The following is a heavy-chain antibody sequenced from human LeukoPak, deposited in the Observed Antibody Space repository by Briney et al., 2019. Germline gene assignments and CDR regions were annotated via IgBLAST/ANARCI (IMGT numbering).Heavy chain of an antibody. CDR2: IREDGSEK. CDR1: GFTFSTYW. J-gene: IGHJ4*02. Sequence: GGSLRLSCAASGFTFSTYWMSWVRQAPGKGLEWVANIREDGSEKYYGDSVKGRFTISRDNAKNSLYLQMNSLRAEDTAVYYCARDSSGYQWGQGTLVTVSS. V-gene: IGHV3-7*01. CDR3: ARDSSGYQ. D-gene: IGHD3-22*01.